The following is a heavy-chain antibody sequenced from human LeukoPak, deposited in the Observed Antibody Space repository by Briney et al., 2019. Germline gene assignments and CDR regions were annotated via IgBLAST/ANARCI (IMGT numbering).Heavy chain of an antibody. V-gene: IGHV3-23*01. CDR3: ARSVEEGYCSETSCYAGY. J-gene: IGHJ4*02. CDR1: GFTFSSYA. CDR2: ISGSGGST. D-gene: IGHD2-2*01. Sequence: GGSLRLSCAASGFTFSSYAMSWVRQAPGKGLEWVSAISGSGGSTYYADSVKGRFTISRDNSKNTLYLQMNSLRAEDTAIYYCARSVEEGYCSETSCYAGYWGRGTLVTVSS.